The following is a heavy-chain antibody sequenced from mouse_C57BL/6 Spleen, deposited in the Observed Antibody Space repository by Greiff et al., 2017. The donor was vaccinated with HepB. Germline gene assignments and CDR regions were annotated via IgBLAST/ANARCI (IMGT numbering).Heavy chain of an antibody. CDR1: GYTFTDYY. CDR2: INPNNGGT. D-gene: IGHD4-1*01. Sequence: VQLQQSGPELVKPGASVKISCKASGYTFTDYYMNWVKQSHGKSLEWIGDINPNNGGTSYNQKFKGKATLTVDKSSSTAYMELRSLTSEDSAVYYCASNWEKGRNVWGTGTTVTVSS. V-gene: IGHV1-26*01. CDR3: ASNWEKGRNV. J-gene: IGHJ1*03.